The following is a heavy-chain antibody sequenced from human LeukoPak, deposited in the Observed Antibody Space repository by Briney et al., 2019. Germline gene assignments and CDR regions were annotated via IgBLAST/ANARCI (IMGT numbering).Heavy chain of an antibody. J-gene: IGHJ3*02. D-gene: IGHD3-16*01. CDR3: ARSVSWGPLVRDDAFDI. CDR2: IHYSGST. V-gene: IGHV4-59*08. CDR1: GGSISSYH. Sequence: SETLSLTCTVSGGSISSYHWIWIRQPPGKGLEWIGYIHYSGSTNYNPSLKSRVTTSVDTSKKQFSLKLRSVTAADTAVYYCARSVSWGPLVRDDAFDISGQATMVTVSS.